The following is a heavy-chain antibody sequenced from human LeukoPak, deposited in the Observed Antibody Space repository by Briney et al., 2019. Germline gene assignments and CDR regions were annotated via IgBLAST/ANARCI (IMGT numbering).Heavy chain of an antibody. J-gene: IGHJ4*02. Sequence: SETLSLTCTVSGGSISSYYWSWIRQPPGKGLEWIGNIYYSGSTNYNPSLKSRVTISVDTSKNQFSLKLSSVTAADTAVYYCARDQLVYTYYYDSSGYHGFDYWGQGTLVTVSS. CDR3: ARDQLVYTYYYDSSGYHGFDY. D-gene: IGHD3-22*01. CDR2: IYYSGST. CDR1: GGSISSYY. V-gene: IGHV4-59*01.